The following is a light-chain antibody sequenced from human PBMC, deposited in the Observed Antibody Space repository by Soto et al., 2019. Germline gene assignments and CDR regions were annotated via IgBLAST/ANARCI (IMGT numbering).Light chain of an antibody. CDR3: QQRSNCPPFP. Sequence: EIVLTQSPATLSLSPGERATLSCRASQRVSSYLAWYQQKPGQAPRLLIYDASNRATGIPARFSGSGSGTAFTLTISSLEPEDFAVYYCQQRSNCPPFPFGHGTKVDIK. J-gene: IGKJ3*01. CDR2: DAS. CDR1: QRVSSY. V-gene: IGKV3-11*01.